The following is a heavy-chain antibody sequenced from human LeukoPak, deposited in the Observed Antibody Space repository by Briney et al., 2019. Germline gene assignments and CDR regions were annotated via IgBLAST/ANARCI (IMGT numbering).Heavy chain of an antibody. CDR2: ISGSGGST. J-gene: IGHJ4*02. CDR1: GFTFRSYV. D-gene: IGHD3-22*01. V-gene: IGHV3-23*01. Sequence: PGGSLRLSCAASGFTFRSYVMSWVRQAPGKGLEWVSTISGSGGSTYYADSVKGRFTISRDNSKNTLYLQMNSLRAEDTAVYYCANSGYIDRTLYYFDYWGQGTLVTVSS. CDR3: ANSGYIDRTLYYFDY.